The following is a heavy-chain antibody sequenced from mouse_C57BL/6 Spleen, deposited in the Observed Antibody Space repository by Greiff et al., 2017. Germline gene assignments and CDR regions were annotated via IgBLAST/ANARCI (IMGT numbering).Heavy chain of an antibody. CDR2: IWSDGST. Sequence: VQLQQSGPGLVAPSQSLSITCTVSGFSLTSYGVHWVRQPPGKGLEWLVVIWSDGSTTYNSALKSRLSISKDNSKSQVVLKMNILQTDDTAMYYCARQIYYYGSSSYAMDYWGQGTSVTVSS. CDR3: ARQIYYYGSSSYAMDY. D-gene: IGHD1-1*01. V-gene: IGHV2-6-1*01. CDR1: GFSLTSYG. J-gene: IGHJ4*01.